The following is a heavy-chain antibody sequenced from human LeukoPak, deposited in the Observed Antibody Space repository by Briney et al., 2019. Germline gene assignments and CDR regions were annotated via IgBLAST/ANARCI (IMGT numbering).Heavy chain of an antibody. J-gene: IGHJ4*02. Sequence: SETLCLTCTVSGGSISSYYWSWIRQSPGKGLEWIGYIYYNGSTNYNPSLKSRVTISVNISKNQFSLKVTSVTAADTAIYYCARKGGHFDYWGQGTLVTVSS. CDR1: GGSISSYY. CDR3: ARKGGHFDY. V-gene: IGHV4-59*01. CDR2: IYYNGST. D-gene: IGHD2-15*01.